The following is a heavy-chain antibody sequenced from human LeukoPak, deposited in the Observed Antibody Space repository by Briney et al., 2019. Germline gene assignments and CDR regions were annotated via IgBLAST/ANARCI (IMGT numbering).Heavy chain of an antibody. V-gene: IGHV4-59*12. Sequence: SETLSLTCTVSGGSISSYYWSWIRQPPGKGLEWIGYIYYSGSTNYNPSLKSRVTISVDTSKNQFSLKLSSVTAAGTAVYYLWREIPFTDIAAVKSGYYYDNMDVWGKGTTVTISS. D-gene: IGHD6-13*01. J-gene: IGHJ6*03. CDR2: IYYSGST. CDR3: WREIPFTDIAAVKSGYYYDNMDV. CDR1: GGSISSYY.